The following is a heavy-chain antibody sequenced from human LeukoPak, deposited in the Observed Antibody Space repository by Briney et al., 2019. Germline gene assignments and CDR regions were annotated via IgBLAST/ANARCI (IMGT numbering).Heavy chain of an antibody. CDR2: ISGSGGST. V-gene: IGHV3-23*01. CDR1: GFTFSSYA. CDR3: AKVGIEWLVPDY. D-gene: IGHD6-19*01. Sequence: TGGSLRLSCAASGFTFSSYAMSWVRQAPGKGLEWVSGISGSGGSTYYPDSVKGRFTISRDNSKNTLYLQMNSLRAEDTAVYYCAKVGIEWLVPDYWGQGTLATVSS. J-gene: IGHJ4*02.